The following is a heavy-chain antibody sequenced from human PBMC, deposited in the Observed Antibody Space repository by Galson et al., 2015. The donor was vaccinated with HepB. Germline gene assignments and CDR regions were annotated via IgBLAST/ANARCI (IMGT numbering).Heavy chain of an antibody. D-gene: IGHD3-22*01. CDR3: ARRTMLVGTDY. V-gene: IGHV4-39*01. CDR2: IYYSGST. Sequence: LSLTCTVSGGSISSSSYYWGWIRQPPGKGLEWIGSIYYSGSTYYNPSLKSRVTISVDTSKNQFSLKLSSVTAADTAVYYCARRTMLVGTDYWGQGTLVTVSS. J-gene: IGHJ4*02. CDR1: GGSISSSSYY.